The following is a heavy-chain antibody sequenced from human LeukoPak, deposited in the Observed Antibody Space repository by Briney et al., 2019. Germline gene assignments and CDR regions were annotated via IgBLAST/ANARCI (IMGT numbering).Heavy chain of an antibody. CDR3: ALRSGTTERVYYYYYYMDV. J-gene: IGHJ6*03. D-gene: IGHD1-1*01. CDR1: GFTFSSYA. Sequence: GGSLRLSCAASGFTFSSYAMSWVRQAPGQGLEWVSAISGSGGSTYYADSVKGRFTISRDNSKNTLYLQMNSLRAEDTAVYYCALRSGTTERVYYYYYYMDVWGKGTTVTVSS. V-gene: IGHV3-23*01. CDR2: ISGSGGST.